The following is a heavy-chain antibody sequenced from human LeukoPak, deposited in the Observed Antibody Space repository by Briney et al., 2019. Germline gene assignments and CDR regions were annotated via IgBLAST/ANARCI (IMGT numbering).Heavy chain of an antibody. CDR2: TSYDGSNK. J-gene: IGHJ4*02. CDR1: GFTFSSYA. Sequence: GGSLRLSCAASGFTFSSYAMHWVRQAPGKGLEWVAVTSYDGSNKYYADSVKGRFTISRDNSKNTLYLQMNSLRAEDTAVYYCARDYPPEGIAAACDYWGQGTLVTVSS. V-gene: IGHV3-30-3*01. D-gene: IGHD6-13*01. CDR3: ARDYPPEGIAAACDY.